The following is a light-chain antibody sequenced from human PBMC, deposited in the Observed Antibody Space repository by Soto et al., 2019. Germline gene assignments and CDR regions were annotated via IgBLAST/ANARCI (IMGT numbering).Light chain of an antibody. J-gene: IGLJ3*02. CDR3: QAFDSSLSGSV. V-gene: IGLV1-40*01. Sequence: QSVLTQPPSVSGAPGQRVTLSCTGSSSNLGAGYDVHWYQQLPETAPKLLIYSNNNRPSGVPDRFSGSKSGTSAALAITGLQAEDEADYYGQAFDSSLSGSVFGGGTKLTVL. CDR1: SSNLGAGYD. CDR2: SNN.